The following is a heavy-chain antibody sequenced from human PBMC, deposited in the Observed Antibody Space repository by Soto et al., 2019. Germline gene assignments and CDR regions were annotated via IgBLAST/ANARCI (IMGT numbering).Heavy chain of an antibody. D-gene: IGHD2-8*01. V-gene: IGHV1-69*02. Sequence: GASVKVSYKASGGTFSSYTISWVRQAPGQGLEWMGRIIPILGIANYAQKFQGRVTITADKSTSTAYMELSSLGSEDTAVYYCASSPLNCTNGVCYQRGYYYYGMDVWGQGTTVTVSS. CDR1: GGTFSSYT. CDR2: IIPILGIA. CDR3: ASSPLNCTNGVCYQRGYYYYGMDV. J-gene: IGHJ6*02.